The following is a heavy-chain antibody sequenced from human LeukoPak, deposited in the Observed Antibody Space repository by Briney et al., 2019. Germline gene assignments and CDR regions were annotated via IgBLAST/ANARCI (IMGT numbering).Heavy chain of an antibody. CDR2: ISGSGGST. CDR1: GFTFSSYI. D-gene: IGHD1-26*01. V-gene: IGHV3-23*01. J-gene: IGHJ4*02. CDR3: AKGTLPRKFDY. Sequence: GGSLRLSCAASGFTFSSYILSWVRQAPGKGLEWVSAISGSGGSTYYADSVKGRFTISRDNSKNTLYLQMNSLRAEDTAVYYCAKGTLPRKFDYWGQGTLVTVSS.